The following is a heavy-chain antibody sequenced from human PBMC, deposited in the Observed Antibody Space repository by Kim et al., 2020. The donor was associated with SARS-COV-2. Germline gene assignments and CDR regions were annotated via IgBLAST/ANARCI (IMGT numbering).Heavy chain of an antibody. Sequence: ASVKVSCKASGYTFTSYGITWVRQAPGQGLEWMGWISGNNGNTNYVQKFQGRVTMTKDTSTSTAYMEVRSLRSDDTAVYYCARGPGSTPLSPLFFWGQGTLVTVSS. V-gene: IGHV1-18*01. CDR1: GYTFTSYG. D-gene: IGHD2-2*01. J-gene: IGHJ4*02. CDR2: ISGNNGNT. CDR3: ARGPGSTPLSPLFF.